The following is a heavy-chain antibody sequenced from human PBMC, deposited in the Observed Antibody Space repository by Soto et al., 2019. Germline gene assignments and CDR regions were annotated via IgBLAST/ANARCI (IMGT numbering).Heavy chain of an antibody. CDR3: VGAREWLADPFDY. Sequence: QVQLVESGGGVVQPGRPLEIPLATLWFRFSIFYMPRVRPGPGNGLEWVAVISYDGGNRYYAEFVQGRFTISRDNSKNTVNLQMSSLRAEDTAVYYCVGAREWLADPFDYWGQGTLVTVSS. CDR2: ISYDGGNR. J-gene: IGHJ4*02. V-gene: IGHV3-30-3*01. CDR1: WFRFSIFY. D-gene: IGHD6-19*01.